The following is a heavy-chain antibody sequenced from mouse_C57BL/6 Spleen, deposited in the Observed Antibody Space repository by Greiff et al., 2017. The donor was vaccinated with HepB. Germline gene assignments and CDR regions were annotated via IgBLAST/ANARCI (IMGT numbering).Heavy chain of an antibody. CDR2: IDPSDSYT. CDR3: ANYGSSYGWFAY. J-gene: IGHJ3*01. D-gene: IGHD1-1*01. Sequence: QVQLKQPGAELVKPGASVKLSCKASGYTFTSYWMQWVKQRPGQGLEWIGEIDPSDSYTNYNQKFKGKATLTVDTSSSTAYMQLSSLTSEDSAVYYCANYGSSYGWFAYWGQGTLVTVSA. CDR1: GYTFTSYW. V-gene: IGHV1-50*01.